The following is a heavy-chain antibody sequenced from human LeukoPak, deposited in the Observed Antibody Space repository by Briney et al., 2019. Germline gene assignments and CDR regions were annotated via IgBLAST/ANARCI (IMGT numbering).Heavy chain of an antibody. CDR2: SDGTT. D-gene: IGHD6-13*01. Sequence: SDGTTHYADSVKGRFTISRDNSKNTLYLQMNSLRVEDTAMYYCARETGYSTSWYAYYFDYWGQGTLVTV. CDR3: ARETGYSTSWYAYYFDY. J-gene: IGHJ4*02. V-gene: IGHV3-53*01.